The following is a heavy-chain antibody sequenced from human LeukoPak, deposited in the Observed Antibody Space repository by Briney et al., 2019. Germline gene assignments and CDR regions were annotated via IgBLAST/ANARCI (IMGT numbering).Heavy chain of an antibody. CDR3: ARGKAGRTVFDY. Sequence: PGRSLRLSCAASGFTFSSYAMHWVRQAPGKGLEWVAVISYDGSNKYYADSVKGRFTISRDNSKNTLYLQMNSLRAEDTAVYYCARGKAGRTVFDYWGQGTLVTVSS. CDR2: ISYDGSNK. V-gene: IGHV3-30-3*01. J-gene: IGHJ4*02. CDR1: GFTFSSYA. D-gene: IGHD2-8*02.